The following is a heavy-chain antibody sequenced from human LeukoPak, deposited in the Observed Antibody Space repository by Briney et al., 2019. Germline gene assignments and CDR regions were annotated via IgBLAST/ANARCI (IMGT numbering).Heavy chain of an antibody. CDR3: AKATDYYDSSGYDY. D-gene: IGHD3-22*01. CDR2: ISGSGGST. CDR1: GFTFSSCA. V-gene: IGHV3-23*01. Sequence: GGSLRLSCAASGFTFSSCAMSWVRQAPGKGLEWVSAISGSGGSTYYADSVKGRFTISRDNSKNTLYLQMNSLRAEDTAVYYCAKATDYYDSSGYDYWGQGTLVTVSS. J-gene: IGHJ4*02.